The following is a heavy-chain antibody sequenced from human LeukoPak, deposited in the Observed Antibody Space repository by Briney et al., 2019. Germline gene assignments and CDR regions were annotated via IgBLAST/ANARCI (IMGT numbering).Heavy chain of an antibody. J-gene: IGHJ4*02. CDR2: IIPILGIA. V-gene: IGHV1-69*04. CDR1: GGTFSSYA. D-gene: IGHD2-15*01. Sequence: GASVKVSCKASGGTFSSYAISWVRQAPGQGLEWMGRIIPILGIANYAQEFQGRVTITADKSTSTAYMELSSLGSEDTAVYYCAGAFDYCSGGSCSPVGYWGQGTLVTVSS. CDR3: AGAFDYCSGGSCSPVGY.